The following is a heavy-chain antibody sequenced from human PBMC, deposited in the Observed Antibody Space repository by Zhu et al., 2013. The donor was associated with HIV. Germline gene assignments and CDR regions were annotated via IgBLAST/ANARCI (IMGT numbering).Heavy chain of an antibody. Sequence: QVQLQESGPGLVKPSETLSLTCTVSGGSISSSRFYWGWIRQPPGKGLEWIGSIYYSGSTYYNPSLKSRVTISLDTSKNQISLKLSSVTAADTAVYYCARDQGYSSSSDPFDIWGQGTMVTASS. D-gene: IGHD6-13*01. CDR1: GGSISSSRFY. CDR3: ARDQGYSSSSDPFDI. J-gene: IGHJ3*02. CDR2: IYYSGST. V-gene: IGHV4-39*07.